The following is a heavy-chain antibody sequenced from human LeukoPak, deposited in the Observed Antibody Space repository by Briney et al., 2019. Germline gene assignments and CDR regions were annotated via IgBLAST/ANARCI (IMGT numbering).Heavy chain of an antibody. D-gene: IGHD5-18*01. V-gene: IGHV4-59*01. CDR3: ARGNSYGLHYYYYYMDV. CDR1: GGSISSYY. J-gene: IGHJ6*03. Sequence: SETLSLTCTVSGGSISSYYWNWIRQPPGKGLEWIGYIYYSGSTNYNPSLKSRVTISVDTSKNQFSLKLSSVTAADTAVYYCARGNSYGLHYYYYYMDVWGKGTTVTVSS. CDR2: IYYSGST.